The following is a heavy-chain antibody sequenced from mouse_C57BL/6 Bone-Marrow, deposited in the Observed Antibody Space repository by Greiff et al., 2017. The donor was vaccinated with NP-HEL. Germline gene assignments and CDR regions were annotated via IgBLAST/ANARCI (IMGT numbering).Heavy chain of an antibody. J-gene: IGHJ4*01. CDR3: AREPDYAMDY. CDR2: INPNNGGT. V-gene: IGHV1-26*01. Sequence: EVKLQQSGPELVKPGASVKISCKASGYTFTDYYMNWVKQSHGKSLEWIGDINPNNGGTSYNQKFKGKATLTVDKSSSTAYMELRSLTSEDSAVYYCAREPDYAMDYWGQGTSVTVSS. CDR1: GYTFTDYY.